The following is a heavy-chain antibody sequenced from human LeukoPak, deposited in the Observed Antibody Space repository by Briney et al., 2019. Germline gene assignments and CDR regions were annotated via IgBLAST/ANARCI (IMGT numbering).Heavy chain of an antibody. CDR1: GGSISSGSYY. Sequence: SETLSLTCTVSGGSISSGSYYWSWIRQPAGKGLEWIGRIYTSGSTNYNPSLKSRVTISVDTSKNQFSLKLSSVTAADTAVYYCARDYYDSSGYYYVYAFDIWGQGTMVTVSS. CDR2: IYTSGST. CDR3: ARDYYDSSGYYYVYAFDI. D-gene: IGHD3-22*01. V-gene: IGHV4-61*02. J-gene: IGHJ3*02.